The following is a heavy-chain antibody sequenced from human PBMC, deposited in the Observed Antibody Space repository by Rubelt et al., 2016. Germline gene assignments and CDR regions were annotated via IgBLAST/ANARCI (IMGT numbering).Heavy chain of an antibody. CDR3: ARRGTQRRMPFDY. CDR2: IYYSGST. CDR1: GGSISSSSYY. V-gene: IGHV4-39*01. J-gene: IGHJ4*02. Sequence: QLQLQESGPGLVKPSETLSLTCTVSGGSISSSSYYWGWIRQPPGKGLEWIGSIYYSGSTYYNPSLKSRVSTSGDKSKNQFALERSAVTAAGTAVYYCARRGTQRRMPFDYWGQGTLVTVSA. D-gene: IGHD3-16*01.